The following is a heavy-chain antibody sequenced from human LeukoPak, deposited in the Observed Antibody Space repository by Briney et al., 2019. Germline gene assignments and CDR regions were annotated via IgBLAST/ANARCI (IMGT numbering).Heavy chain of an antibody. CDR3: VRASSTTAAGLFDY. CDR2: VYSGGYT. Sequence: GGSLRLSCAASGFTVSSNFMSWVRQAPGKGLEWVSVVYSGGYTVYADSVKGRFTISRDNSENSLYLQMPSLRADDTAVYYCVRASSTTAAGLFDYWGQGTLLTVSS. D-gene: IGHD6-13*01. CDR1: GFTVSSNF. V-gene: IGHV3-53*01. J-gene: IGHJ4*02.